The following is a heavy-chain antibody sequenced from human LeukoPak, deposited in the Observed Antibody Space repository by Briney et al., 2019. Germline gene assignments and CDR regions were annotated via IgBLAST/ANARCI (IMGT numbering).Heavy chain of an antibody. CDR1: GGTFSIYA. V-gene: IGHV1-69*13. CDR3: ARGLVTKFVT. Sequence: SVKVSCKTSGGTFSIYAINWVRQAPGQGLGWLGGITPVLGTSNYAQRFQGRVTIIADESTSTAYMELSSLRSEDTAVYYCARGLVTKFVTWGQGIMVTVSS. J-gene: IGHJ3*02. D-gene: IGHD3-9*01. CDR2: ITPVLGTS.